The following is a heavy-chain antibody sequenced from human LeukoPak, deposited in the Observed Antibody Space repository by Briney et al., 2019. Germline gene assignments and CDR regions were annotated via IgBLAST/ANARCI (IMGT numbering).Heavy chain of an antibody. CDR2: INTDTGNP. J-gene: IGHJ4*02. Sequence: ASVKVSCKASGYTFTTFAVNWVRLAPGQGLEWMGWINTDTGNPTYGQDFTGRFVFSLDTSLSTAYLQISSLKAEDTAVYYCARGRHCSGGKCYGDYWGQGTLVTVSS. CDR3: ARGRHCSGGKCYGDY. CDR1: GYTFTTFA. D-gene: IGHD2-15*01. V-gene: IGHV7-4-1*02.